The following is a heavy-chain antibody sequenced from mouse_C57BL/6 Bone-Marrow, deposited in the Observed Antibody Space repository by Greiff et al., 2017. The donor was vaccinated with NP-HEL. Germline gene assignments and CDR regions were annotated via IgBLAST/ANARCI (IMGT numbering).Heavy chain of an antibody. D-gene: IGHD1-1*02. V-gene: IGHV1-55*01. Sequence: QVQLQQPGAELVKPGASVKMSCKASGYTFTSYWITWVKQRPGQGLEWIGDIYPGSGSTNYNEKFKSKATLTVDTSSGTSYMQLSGLTSEDSAVYYCAKVGGYFDYWGQGTTLTVSS. CDR1: GYTFTSYW. CDR2: IYPGSGST. CDR3: AKVGGYFDY. J-gene: IGHJ2*01.